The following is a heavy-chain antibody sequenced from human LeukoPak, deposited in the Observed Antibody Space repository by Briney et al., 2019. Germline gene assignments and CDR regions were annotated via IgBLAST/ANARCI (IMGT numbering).Heavy chain of an antibody. D-gene: IGHD4-17*01. J-gene: IGHJ5*02. CDR2: INPSGGST. CDR3: ARDHYGDYELGEENWFDP. Sequence: GASVKVSCKASGYTFTSYYMHWVRQAPGQGFEWMAIINPSGGSTTYAQKFQGRVTMTRDTSTSTVYMELSSLRSEDTAVYYCARDHYGDYELGEENWFDPWGQGTLVTVSS. CDR1: GYTFTSYY. V-gene: IGHV1-46*01.